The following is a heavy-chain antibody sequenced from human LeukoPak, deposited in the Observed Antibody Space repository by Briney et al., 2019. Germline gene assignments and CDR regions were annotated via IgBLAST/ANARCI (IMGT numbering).Heavy chain of an antibody. J-gene: IGHJ4*02. CDR2: IKQDGSEK. CDR3: AREVSYYYGSGSYYKSNYFDY. Sequence: GGSLRLSCAASGFTFSSYWMSWVRQAPGKGLEWVANIKQDGSEKYYVDSVKGRFTISRDNAKKSLYLQMNSLSAEDTAVYYCAREVSYYYGSGSYYKSNYFDYWGQGTLVTVSS. D-gene: IGHD3-10*01. V-gene: IGHV3-7*03. CDR1: GFTFSSYW.